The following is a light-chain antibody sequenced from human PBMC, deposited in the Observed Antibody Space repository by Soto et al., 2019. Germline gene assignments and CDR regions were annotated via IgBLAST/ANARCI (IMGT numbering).Light chain of an antibody. V-gene: IGKV3-15*01. CDR3: QQYNNWPPLT. J-gene: IGKJ4*01. Sequence: EIVMTQSPATLSVSPGERATLSCRASQSVSSNLAWYQQKPGQAPRLLIYGASTRATGIPARFSGSGSGTEFPLNISSLLSEDFAVYYCQQYNNWPPLTFGGGTKVEIK. CDR2: GAS. CDR1: QSVSSN.